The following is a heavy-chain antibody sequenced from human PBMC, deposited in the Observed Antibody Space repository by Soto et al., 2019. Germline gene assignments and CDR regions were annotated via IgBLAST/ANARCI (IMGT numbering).Heavy chain of an antibody. Sequence: GGSLRLSCAASGFTFSSYAMSWVRQAPGKGLEWVSAISGIFDSTYYADSVKGRFTISRDNSKNTLYLQMNSLRAEDTAVYYCAKATRQWELVYFADWGQGTLVTVSS. J-gene: IGHJ4*02. D-gene: IGHD1-26*01. CDR3: AKATRQWELVYFAD. V-gene: IGHV3-23*01. CDR2: ISGIFDST. CDR1: GFTFSSYA.